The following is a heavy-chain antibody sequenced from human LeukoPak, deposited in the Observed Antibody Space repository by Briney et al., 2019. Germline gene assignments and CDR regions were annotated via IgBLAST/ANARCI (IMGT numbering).Heavy chain of an antibody. V-gene: IGHV1-18*01. CDR2: ISAYNGNT. D-gene: IGHD3-22*01. J-gene: IGHJ4*02. CDR1: GYTLTSYG. CDR3: ARETLAGIGYYPDY. Sequence: ASVKVSCKASGYTLTSYGISWVRQAPGQGLEWMGWISAYNGNTNYAQKLQGRVTMTTDTSTSTAYMELRSLRSDDTAVYHCARETLAGIGYYPDYWGQGTLVTVSS.